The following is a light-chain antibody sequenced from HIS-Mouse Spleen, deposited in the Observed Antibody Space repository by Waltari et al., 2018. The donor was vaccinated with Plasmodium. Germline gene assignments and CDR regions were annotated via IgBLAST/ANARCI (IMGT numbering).Light chain of an antibody. CDR1: NIGSKS. Sequence: SYVLTQPPSVSVAPGQTARITCGGNNIGSKSVHWYQQKPGQAPVLVVYDDRDRPSGIPERVSGSNSGNTATLTISRVEAGDEADYYCQVWDSSSDHPVFGGGTKLTVL. CDR3: QVWDSSSDHPV. CDR2: DDR. J-gene: IGLJ2*01. V-gene: IGLV3-21*02.